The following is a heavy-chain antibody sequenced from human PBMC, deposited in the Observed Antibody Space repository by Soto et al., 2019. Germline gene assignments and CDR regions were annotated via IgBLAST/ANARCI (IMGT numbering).Heavy chain of an antibody. Sequence: QVQLVESGGGVVQPGRSLRLSCAASGFTFSSYGMHWVRQAPGKGLEGVAVIWYDGSNKYYADSVKGRFTISRDNSKNTLYLQMNSLRAEDTAVYYCARETRIAVAGIDYWGQGTLVTVSS. CDR2: IWYDGSNK. J-gene: IGHJ4*02. CDR1: GFTFSSYG. V-gene: IGHV3-33*01. D-gene: IGHD6-19*01. CDR3: ARETRIAVAGIDY.